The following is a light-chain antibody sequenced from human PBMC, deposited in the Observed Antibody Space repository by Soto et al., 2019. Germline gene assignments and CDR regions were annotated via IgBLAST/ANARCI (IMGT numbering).Light chain of an antibody. J-gene: IGLJ1*01. Sequence: QSALTQPRSVSGSPGQSVTISCTGTSSDVGGYNYVSWYQQHPGKAPKVMIYDVSERPSGVPDRFSGSKPGNTASLTISGLPAEDEDAYYCCSYAGSAGHVFGTGTKVTVL. V-gene: IGLV2-11*01. CDR1: SSDVGGYNY. CDR3: CSYAGSAGHV. CDR2: DVS.